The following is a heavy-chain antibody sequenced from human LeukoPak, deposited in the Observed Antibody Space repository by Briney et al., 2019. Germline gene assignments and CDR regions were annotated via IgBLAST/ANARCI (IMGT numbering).Heavy chain of an antibody. CDR2: ISYDGSNK. Sequence: GGSLRLSCAASGFTFSSNAMLWVRQAPGKGLEWVAVISYDGSNKYYADSVKGRFTISRDNSKNTLYLQMNSLRVEDTAVYYCARDAARQGELWISGYFDYWGQGTLVIVSS. CDR1: GFTFSSNA. D-gene: IGHD1-26*01. J-gene: IGHJ4*02. V-gene: IGHV3-30-3*01. CDR3: ARDAARQGELWISGYFDY.